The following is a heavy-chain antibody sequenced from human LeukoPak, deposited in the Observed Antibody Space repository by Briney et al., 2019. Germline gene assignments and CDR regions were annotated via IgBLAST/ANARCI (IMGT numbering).Heavy chain of an antibody. J-gene: IGHJ4*02. V-gene: IGHV4-61*01. D-gene: IGHD3-10*01. Sequence: SETLSLTCTVSGGSISSSSYYWGWIRQPPGKGLEWIGYIYYSGSTNYNPSLKSRVTISVDTSKNQFSLKLSSVTAADTAVYYCARDLYYYGSGMDYWGQGTLVTVSS. CDR3: ARDLYYYGSGMDY. CDR1: GGSISSSSYY. CDR2: IYYSGST.